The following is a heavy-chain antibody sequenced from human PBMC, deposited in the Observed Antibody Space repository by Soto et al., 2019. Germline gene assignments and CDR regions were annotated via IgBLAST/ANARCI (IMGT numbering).Heavy chain of an antibody. CDR1: GFTFSSYA. V-gene: IGHV3-64D*06. J-gene: IGHJ4*02. CDR2: ISSNGGST. CDR3: VKGTPGGLAPSPFDY. D-gene: IGHD3-10*01. Sequence: GGSLRLSCSASGFTFSSYAMHWVRQAPGKGLEYVSAISSNGGSTYYADSVKGRFTISRDNSKNTLYLQMSSLRAEDTAVYYCVKGTPGGLAPSPFDYWGQGTLVTVSS.